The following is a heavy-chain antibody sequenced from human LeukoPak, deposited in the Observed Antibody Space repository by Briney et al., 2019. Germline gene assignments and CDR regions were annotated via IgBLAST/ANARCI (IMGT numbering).Heavy chain of an antibody. D-gene: IGHD6-13*01. J-gene: IGHJ5*02. CDR1: GFTFSSYS. Sequence: PGGSLRLSCAPCGFTFSSYSMNWVRQAPGKGLEWVSSISSSSSYIYYADSVKGRFTISRDDAKNSLYLQMDSLRAEDTAVYFCARARQHRVESGFGPWGQGTLVTVSS. V-gene: IGHV3-21*01. CDR2: ISSSSSYI. CDR3: ARARQHRVESGFGP.